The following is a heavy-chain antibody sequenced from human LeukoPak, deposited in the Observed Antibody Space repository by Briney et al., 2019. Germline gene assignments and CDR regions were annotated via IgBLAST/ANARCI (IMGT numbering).Heavy chain of an antibody. J-gene: IGHJ4*02. CDR3: AKVQEMGTILPPFHY. D-gene: IGHD5-24*01. CDR2: ISGSGGVT. Sequence: GGSLRLSCEASGFTFSNYATSWVRQAPGKGLEWVSAISGSGGVTYYADSVKGRFTISRDNSKNTLYLQGNSLRAADTAVYYCAKVQEMGTILPPFHYWGQGTLVTVSS. CDR1: GFTFSNYA. V-gene: IGHV3-23*01.